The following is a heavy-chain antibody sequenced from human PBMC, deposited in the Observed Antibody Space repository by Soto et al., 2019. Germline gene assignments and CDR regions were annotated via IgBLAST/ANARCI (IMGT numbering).Heavy chain of an antibody. V-gene: IGHV3-23*01. CDR2: ISGSGGST. J-gene: IGHJ5*02. D-gene: IGHD2-2*02. CDR1: GFTFISYA. CDR3: AKIYCSSTSCYRQGWFDP. Sequence: LSLSCAASGFTFISYAMSWVRQAPVKGLEWVSAISGSGGSTYYADSVKGRFTISRDNSKNTLYLQMNSLRAGDTAVYYCAKIYCSSTSCYRQGWFDPWGQGNXVTVSS.